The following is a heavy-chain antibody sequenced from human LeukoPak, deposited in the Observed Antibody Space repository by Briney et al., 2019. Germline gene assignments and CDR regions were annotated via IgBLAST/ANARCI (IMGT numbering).Heavy chain of an antibody. V-gene: IGHV1-24*01. CDR1: GYTLIELS. CDR3: ATPRRRFGELLRDAFDI. Sequence: ASVKLSCKVSGYTLIELSIHWVRQAPGKGLEWMGGFDPEDGKTIYAQKFKGRVTMTEDTSTDTAYMDMRSLRSEDTAVYYCATPRRRFGELLRDAFDIWGQGTMVTVSS. J-gene: IGHJ3*02. CDR2: FDPEDGKT. D-gene: IGHD3-10*01.